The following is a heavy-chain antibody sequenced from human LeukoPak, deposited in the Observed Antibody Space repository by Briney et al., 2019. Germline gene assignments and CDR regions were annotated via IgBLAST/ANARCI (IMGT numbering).Heavy chain of an antibody. Sequence: SETLSLICTVSGGSVSGYYWIWLREPPGKGLEGIAYISHSGNTTYNPSLKSRVTISKDTSKKKFSPGLNSVTAADTAVYHCARGAGWYEYWGQGTLVTVSS. J-gene: IGHJ4*02. CDR1: GGSVSGYY. V-gene: IGHV4-59*02. CDR2: ISHSGNT. D-gene: IGHD6-19*01. CDR3: ARGAGWYEY.